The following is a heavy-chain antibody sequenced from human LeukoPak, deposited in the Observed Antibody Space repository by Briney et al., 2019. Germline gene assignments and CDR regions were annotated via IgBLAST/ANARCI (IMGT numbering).Heavy chain of an antibody. V-gene: IGHV3-7*01. CDR1: GFTFSSYW. CDR3: ARDRVGTWSRTDY. CDR2: IKQDGSEK. J-gene: IGHJ4*02. D-gene: IGHD6-13*01. Sequence: GGSLRLSCAASGFTFSSYWMSWVRQAPGKGLEWVANIKQDGSEKYYVDSVKGRFIISRDNAKNSLYLQMNSLRAEDTAVYYCARDRVGTWSRTDYWGQGTLVTVSS.